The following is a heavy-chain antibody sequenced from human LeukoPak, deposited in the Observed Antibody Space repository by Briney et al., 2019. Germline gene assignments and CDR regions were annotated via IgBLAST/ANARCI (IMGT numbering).Heavy chain of an antibody. V-gene: IGHV3-21*01. CDR2: ISSSSSYI. CDR1: GFTFSSYS. J-gene: IGHJ5*02. CDR3: AXGGYSXSWYPPPWFDP. Sequence: PGGSLRLSCAASGFTFSSYSMNWVRQAPGKGLEWVSSISSSSSYIYYADSVKGRFTISRDNAKNSLYLQMNSLRAEDTAVYYCAXGGYSXSWYPPPWFDPWGQGTLVTVSS. D-gene: IGHD6-13*01.